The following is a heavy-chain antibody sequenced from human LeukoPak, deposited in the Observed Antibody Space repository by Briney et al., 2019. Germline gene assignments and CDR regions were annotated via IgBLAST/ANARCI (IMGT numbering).Heavy chain of an antibody. D-gene: IGHD4-23*01. CDR1: GGTFSSYA. J-gene: IGHJ6*02. CDR2: IIPILGIA. CDR3: ARDREDYGGNSNYYYYGMDV. V-gene: IGHV1-69*04. Sequence: SVKVSCKASGGTFSSYATSWVRQAPGQGLEWMGRIIPILGIANYAQKFQGRVTITADKSTSTAYMELSSLRSEDTAVYYCARDREDYGGNSNYYYYGMDVWGQGTTVTVSS.